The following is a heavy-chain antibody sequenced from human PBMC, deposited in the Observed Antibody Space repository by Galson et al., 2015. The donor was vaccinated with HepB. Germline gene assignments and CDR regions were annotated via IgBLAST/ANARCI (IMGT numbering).Heavy chain of an antibody. V-gene: IGHV1-3*01. D-gene: IGHD3-3*01. CDR2: INAGNGNT. J-gene: IGHJ4*02. CDR1: GYTFTSYA. Sequence: SVKVSCKASGYTFTSYAMHWVRQAPGQRLEWMGWINAGNGNTKYSQKFPGRVTITRDTSASTAYMELSSLRSEDTAVYYCARGPGFLEWIVPRYYFDYWGQGTLVTVSS. CDR3: ARGPGFLEWIVPRYYFDY.